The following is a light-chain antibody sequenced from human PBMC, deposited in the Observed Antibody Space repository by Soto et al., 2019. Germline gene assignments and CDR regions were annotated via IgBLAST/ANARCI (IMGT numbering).Light chain of an antibody. CDR1: QGVTND. Sequence: DIPMTQSPSSLSASVGDRVTITCRASQGVTNDLGWYQQKPGKAPKRLIYGASTLQSGVPSRFSGSGSGTEFTLTISSLQPEDFATYFCLQHNTYPRTFGQGTKVEIK. CDR3: LQHNTYPRT. J-gene: IGKJ1*01. V-gene: IGKV1-17*01. CDR2: GAS.